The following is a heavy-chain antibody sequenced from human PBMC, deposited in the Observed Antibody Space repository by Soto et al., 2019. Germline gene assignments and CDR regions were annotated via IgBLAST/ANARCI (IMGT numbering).Heavy chain of an antibody. CDR2: IYHRST. D-gene: IGHD3-10*01. CDR1: RGSSMRCCDC. Sequence: ERLCRNGAAVRGSSMRCCDCKSWIRQPPGKGLEWIGYIYHRSTYYNPSLKSRVTISVDTSKNQFSLKLSSVTAADTAVYYCASSLLLYYGRFD. CDR3: ASSLLLYYGRFD. J-gene: IGHJ3*01. V-gene: IGHV4-30-2*02.